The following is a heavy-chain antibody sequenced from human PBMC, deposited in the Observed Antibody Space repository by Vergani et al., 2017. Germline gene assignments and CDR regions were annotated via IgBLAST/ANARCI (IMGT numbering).Heavy chain of an antibody. CDR2: ISSSGSTI. CDR3: ARDMIVXDSPENYYYYGMDV. CDR1: GFTFSSYA. V-gene: IGHV3-48*03. D-gene: IGHD3-22*01. J-gene: IGHJ6*02. Sequence: EVQLLESGGGLVQPGGSLRLSCAASGFTFSSYAMSWVRQAPGKGLEWVSYISSSGSTIYYADSVKGRFTISRDNAKNSLYLQMNSLRAEDTAVYYCARDMIVXDSPENYYYYGMDVWGQGP.